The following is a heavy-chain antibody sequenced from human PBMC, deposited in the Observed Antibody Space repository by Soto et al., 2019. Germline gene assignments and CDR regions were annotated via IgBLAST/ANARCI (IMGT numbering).Heavy chain of an antibody. Sequence: PGGSLRLCCAASGFSVISYSMSWVRQAPGKGLEWVSYISNSGSVIHDADSVKGRFTISRDNAKNSLSLQMNSLRDEDTALYYCVRVFASNTFDLWGQGTVVTVS. V-gene: IGHV3-48*02. J-gene: IGHJ3*01. CDR1: GFSVISYS. D-gene: IGHD3-3*01. CDR3: VRVFASNTFDL. CDR2: ISNSGSVI.